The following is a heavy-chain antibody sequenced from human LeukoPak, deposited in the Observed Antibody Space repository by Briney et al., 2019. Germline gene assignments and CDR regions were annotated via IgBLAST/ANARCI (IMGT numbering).Heavy chain of an antibody. CDR1: GGTFSSYA. CDR3: ARAEYYYDSSGYPHRYYYYGMDV. Sequence: SVKVSCKASGGTFSSYAISWVRQAPGQGLEWMGGIIPIFGTANYAQKFQGRVTITADESTSTAYMELSSLRSEDTAVYYCARAEYYYDSSGYPHRYYYYGMDVWGQGTTVTVSS. D-gene: IGHD3-22*01. CDR2: IIPIFGTA. V-gene: IGHV1-69*01. J-gene: IGHJ6*02.